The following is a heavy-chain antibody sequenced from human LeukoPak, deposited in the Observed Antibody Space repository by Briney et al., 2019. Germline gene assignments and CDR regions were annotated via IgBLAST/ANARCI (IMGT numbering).Heavy chain of an antibody. CDR3: TRHSGIAAEDV. V-gene: IGHV3-73*01. Sequence: GGSLRLSCAASGFTFSNAWMSWVRQASGKGLEWVGRIRSKANSYATAYAASVKGRFTTSRDDSKNTAYLQMNSLKTEDTAVYYCTRHSGIAAEDVWGKGTTVTVSS. J-gene: IGHJ6*04. CDR1: GFTFSNAW. D-gene: IGHD6-13*01. CDR2: IRSKANSYAT.